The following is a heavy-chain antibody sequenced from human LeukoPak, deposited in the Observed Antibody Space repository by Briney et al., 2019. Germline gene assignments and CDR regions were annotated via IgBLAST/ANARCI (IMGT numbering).Heavy chain of an antibody. D-gene: IGHD3-22*01. Sequence: ASVKVSCKPSGYTFTSYDMHWVRQAPGQGLEWMGVINPSDDRTYYAQKFQGRVTMTRDTSTSTVYMEMSSLRSEDSAVFYCARGGDSGDYWGQGTLVTVSS. CDR2: INPSDDRT. V-gene: IGHV1-46*01. J-gene: IGHJ4*02. CDR1: GYTFTSYD. CDR3: ARGGDSGDY.